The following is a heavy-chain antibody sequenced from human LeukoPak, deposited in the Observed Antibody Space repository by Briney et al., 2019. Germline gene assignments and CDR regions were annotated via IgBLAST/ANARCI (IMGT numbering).Heavy chain of an antibody. V-gene: IGHV3-23*01. CDR3: AKAPVIAVPLGVDY. CDR1: GFTFSSYA. D-gene: IGHD6-19*01. CDR2: ISGSGGST. Sequence: GGSLRLSCPASGFTFSSYAMSWVRQAPGKGREWVSAISGSGGSTYYADSVKGRFTISRDNSKNTLYLQMNSLRAEDTAVYYCAKAPVIAVPLGVDYWGQGTLVTVSS. J-gene: IGHJ4*02.